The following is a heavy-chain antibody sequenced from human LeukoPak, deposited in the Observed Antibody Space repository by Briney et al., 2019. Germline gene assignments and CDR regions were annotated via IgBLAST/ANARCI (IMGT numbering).Heavy chain of an antibody. CDR2: IGGSGGST. D-gene: IGHD1-26*01. V-gene: IGHV3-23*01. Sequence: GGSLRLACPASALTVSSNAMSCVRQPRGEGLGWVSDIGGSGGSTYYADSVKGLFTISRDNSKNTLYLQMNSLRAEDTAVYYCASSGVRYEWELLWSFDYWGQGTLVTVSS. J-gene: IGHJ4*02. CDR1: ALTVSSNA. CDR3: ASSGVRYEWELLWSFDY.